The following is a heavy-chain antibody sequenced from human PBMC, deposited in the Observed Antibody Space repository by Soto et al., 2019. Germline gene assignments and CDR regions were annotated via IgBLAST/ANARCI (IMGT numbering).Heavy chain of an antibody. CDR1: GYTFTSYD. CDR3: ARGFRVAATRWWFDP. V-gene: IGHV1-18*01. J-gene: IGHJ5*02. Sequence: QVQLVQSGAEVKKPGASVKVSCKASGYTFTSYDISWVRQAPGQGLEWMGWISTYNGNTNYAQKRQGRVTMTKDTTTSTAYMELRSLRSDDTAVYYCARGFRVAATRWWFDPWGQGTLVTVSS. D-gene: IGHD2-15*01. CDR2: ISTYNGNT.